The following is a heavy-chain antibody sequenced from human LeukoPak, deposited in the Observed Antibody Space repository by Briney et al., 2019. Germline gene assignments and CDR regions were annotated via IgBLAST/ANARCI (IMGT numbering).Heavy chain of an antibody. CDR1: GGSISSGGYY. V-gene: IGHV4-31*03. D-gene: IGHD5-18*01. J-gene: IGHJ4*02. CDR3: ARYPYSYGYFDY. CDR2: IYYSGST. Sequence: PSGTLSLTCTVSGGSISSGGYYWSWIRQHPGKGLEWIGYIYYSGSTYYNPSLKSRVTISVDTSKNQFSLKLSSVTAADTAVYYCARYPYSYGYFDYWGQGTLVTVSS.